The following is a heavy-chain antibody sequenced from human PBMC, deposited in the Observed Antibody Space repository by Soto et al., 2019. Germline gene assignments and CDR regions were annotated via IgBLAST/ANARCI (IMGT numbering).Heavy chain of an antibody. J-gene: IGHJ4*02. CDR2: IIPIFGTT. D-gene: IGHD6-13*01. CDR1: GGTFSSYA. V-gene: IGHV1-69*15. CDR3: ARGSSSWPYFDY. Sequence: QVQLVQSGAEVKKPGSSVEVSCKASGGTFSSYAISWVRQAPGQGLEWMGRIIPIFGTTNYAQRFQGRVTITADPSTNTAYLELSSLRSEDTAVYFCARGSSSWPYFDYWGQGTLVTVSS.